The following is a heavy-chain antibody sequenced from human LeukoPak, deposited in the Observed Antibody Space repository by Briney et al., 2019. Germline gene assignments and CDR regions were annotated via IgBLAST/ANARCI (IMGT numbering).Heavy chain of an antibody. CDR2: IYYSRTT. CDR3: ARGGAGYCSGGSCYPREPYNWFDP. D-gene: IGHD2-15*01. Sequence: PSETLSLTCTVSGGSISSYYWSWIRQPPGKGLEWIGYIYYSRTTNYNPSLKSRVTISVDTSKNQFSLKLSSVTAADTAVYYCARGGAGYCSGGSCYPREPYNWFDPWGQGTLVTVSS. V-gene: IGHV4-59*12. CDR1: GGSISSYY. J-gene: IGHJ5*02.